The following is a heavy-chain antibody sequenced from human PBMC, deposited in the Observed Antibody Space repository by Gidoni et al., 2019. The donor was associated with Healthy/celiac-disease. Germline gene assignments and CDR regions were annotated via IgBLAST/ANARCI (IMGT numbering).Heavy chain of an antibody. CDR1: GFTFSSYA. D-gene: IGHD3-22*01. Sequence: EVQLLESGGGLVQPGGSLRLSCAASGFTFSSYALSWVRQAPGKGLEWVSAISGSGGSTYYADSVKGRVTISRDNYKNTLYLQMNSLRAEDTAVYYCAKLQSSGYPIRGAFDIWGQGTMVTVSS. J-gene: IGHJ3*02. CDR2: ISGSGGST. V-gene: IGHV3-23*01. CDR3: AKLQSSGYPIRGAFDI.